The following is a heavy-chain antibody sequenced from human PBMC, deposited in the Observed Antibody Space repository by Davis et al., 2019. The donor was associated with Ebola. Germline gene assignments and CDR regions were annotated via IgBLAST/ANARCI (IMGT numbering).Heavy chain of an antibody. CDR2: IYPGDSDT. CDR3: ARASSVTTANWFDP. D-gene: IGHD4-17*01. J-gene: IGHJ5*02. Sequence: PGGSLRLSCKGSGYSFTSYWIGWVRQMPGKGLEWMGIIYPGDSDTRYSPSFQGQVTISADKSISTAYLQWSSLKASDTAMYYCARASSVTTANWFDPWGQGTLVTVSS. V-gene: IGHV5-51*01. CDR1: GYSFTSYW.